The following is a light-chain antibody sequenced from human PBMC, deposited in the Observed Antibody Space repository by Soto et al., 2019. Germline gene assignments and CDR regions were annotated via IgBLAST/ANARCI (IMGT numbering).Light chain of an antibody. V-gene: IGKV1-17*01. Sequence: DIQMTQSPSSLSASVGYRFTITCRASQSITTHVNWYQQQPGRAPNLLIYAASGLQSGVPSRFSGSGSGTEFTLTISSLQPDDFATYYCQQYNSYWTFGQGTTVDIK. CDR1: QSITTH. CDR3: QQYNSYWT. CDR2: AAS. J-gene: IGKJ1*01.